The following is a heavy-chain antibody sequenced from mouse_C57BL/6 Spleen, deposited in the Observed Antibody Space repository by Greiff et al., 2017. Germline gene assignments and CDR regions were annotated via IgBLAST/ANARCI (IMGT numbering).Heavy chain of an antibody. CDR2: IDPANGNT. J-gene: IGHJ3*01. D-gene: IGHD2-5*01. Sequence: VQLQQSVAELVRPGASVKLSCTASGFNIKNTYMHWVKQRPEQGLEWIGRIDPANGNTKYAPKFQGKATITADTSSNTAYLQRSILTSEDTAIYYCGRGAYSNGAWFAYWGQGTLVTVSA. CDR1: GFNIKNTY. CDR3: GRGAYSNGAWFAY. V-gene: IGHV14-3*01.